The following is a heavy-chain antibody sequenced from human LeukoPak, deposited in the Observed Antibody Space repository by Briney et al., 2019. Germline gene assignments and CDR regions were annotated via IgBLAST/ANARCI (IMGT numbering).Heavy chain of an antibody. CDR1: GFTFSRYA. Sequence: GGSLRLSCSASGFTFSRYAMHWVRQPPGKGLEYVSAITNNGRSTYYADSVKGRFIISRDNSKNTLYLQMSSLRAEDTAVYYCASTYSYDSSGYYPFDYWGQGTLVTVPS. J-gene: IGHJ4*02. V-gene: IGHV3-64D*06. CDR2: ITNNGRST. CDR3: ASTYSYDSSGYYPFDY. D-gene: IGHD3-22*01.